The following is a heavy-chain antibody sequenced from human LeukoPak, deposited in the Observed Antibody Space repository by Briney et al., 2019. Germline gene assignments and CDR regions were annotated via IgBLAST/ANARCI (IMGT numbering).Heavy chain of an antibody. CDR3: ARGYCSGGSCYDY. CDR1: GFTFSNYA. Sequence: GGSLRLSCAASGFTFSNYAMSWVRQAPGKGLEWVSSISSSSSYIYYADSVKGRFTISRDNAKNSLYLQMNSLRAEDTAVYYCARGYCSGGSCYDYWGQGTLVTVSS. D-gene: IGHD2-15*01. V-gene: IGHV3-21*01. J-gene: IGHJ4*02. CDR2: ISSSSSYI.